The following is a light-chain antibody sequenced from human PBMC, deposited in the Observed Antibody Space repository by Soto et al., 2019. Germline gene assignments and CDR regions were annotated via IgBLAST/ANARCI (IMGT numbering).Light chain of an antibody. CDR1: SSNIGAGYD. Sequence: QSVLTQPPSVSGAPGQRVTISCAGRSSNIGAGYDVHWYQQLPGTVPRLLIHGNSNRPSGVPDRFSGSKSGTSASLAITGLQAEDEADYYCQSYDSSLSGSRGVFGGGTKVTVL. J-gene: IGLJ2*01. CDR3: QSYDSSLSGSRGV. CDR2: GNS. V-gene: IGLV1-40*01.